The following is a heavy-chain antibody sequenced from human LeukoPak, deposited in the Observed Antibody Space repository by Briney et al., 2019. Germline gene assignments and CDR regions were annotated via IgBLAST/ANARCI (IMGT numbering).Heavy chain of an antibody. V-gene: IGHV4-59*12. CDR2: IYYSGST. CDR3: ARAGSYGSDY. D-gene: IGHD5-18*01. Sequence: SETLSLTCTVSGGSISSYYWSWIRQPPVKGLEWIGYIYYSGSTNYNPSLKSRVTISVDTSKNQFSLKLSSVTAADTAVYYCARAGSYGSDYWGQGTLVTVSS. J-gene: IGHJ4*02. CDR1: GGSISSYY.